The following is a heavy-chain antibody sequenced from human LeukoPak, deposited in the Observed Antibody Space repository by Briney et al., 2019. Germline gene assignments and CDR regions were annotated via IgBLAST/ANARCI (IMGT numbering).Heavy chain of an antibody. V-gene: IGHV1-69*13. CDR2: IIPIFGTA. CDR1: GGTFSSYA. D-gene: IGHD3-22*01. J-gene: IGHJ4*02. Sequence: ASVKVSCKASGGTFSSYAISWVRQAPGQGLEWMGGIIPIFGTANYAQKFQGRVTITADESTSTAYMELSSLRSEDTAVYYCARTPYYYDSSDIDYWGQGTLVTVSS. CDR3: ARTPYYYDSSDIDY.